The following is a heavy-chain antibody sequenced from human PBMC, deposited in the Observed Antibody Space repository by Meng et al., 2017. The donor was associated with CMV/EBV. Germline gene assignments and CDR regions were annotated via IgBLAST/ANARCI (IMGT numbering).Heavy chain of an antibody. CDR3: AREIVVVPAAIDNWFDP. CDR2: IYTSGST. V-gene: IGHV4-4*07. D-gene: IGHD2-2*02. CDR1: CGSISSYY. Sequence: QGPLTGAGPGLGNPSETLSLDCTVSCGSISSYYLSWIRQPAGKGLEWIGRIYTSGSTNYNPSLKSRVTMSVDTSKNQFSLKLSSVTAADTAVYYCAREIVVVPAAIDNWFDPWGQGTLVTVSS. J-gene: IGHJ5*02.